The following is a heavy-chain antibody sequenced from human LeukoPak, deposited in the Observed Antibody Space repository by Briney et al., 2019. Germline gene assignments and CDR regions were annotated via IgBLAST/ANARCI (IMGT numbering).Heavy chain of an antibody. CDR2: ISSSSSTI. D-gene: IGHD4-11*01. CDR1: GFTFSSYS. CDR3: ARDGGGTVAYYYYYMDV. J-gene: IGHJ6*03. Sequence: GGSLGLSCAASGFTFSSYSMNWVRQAPGKGLEWVSYISSSSSTIYYADSVKGRFTISRDNAKNSLYLQMNSLRAEDTAVYYCARDGGGTVAYYYYYMDVWGKGTTVTVSS. V-gene: IGHV3-48*01.